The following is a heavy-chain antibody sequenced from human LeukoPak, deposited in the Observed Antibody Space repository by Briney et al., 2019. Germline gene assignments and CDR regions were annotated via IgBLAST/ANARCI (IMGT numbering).Heavy chain of an antibody. D-gene: IGHD6-6*01. V-gene: IGHV4-34*01. CDR2: INHSGST. CDR3: VITLNSSSDY. J-gene: IGHJ4*02. Sequence: SETLSLTCAVYGGSFSGYYWSWIRQPPGKGLEWIGEINHSGSTNYNPSLKSRVTISVDTSKNQFSLKLSSVTAADTAVYYCVITLNSSSDYWGQGTLVTVSS. CDR1: GGSFSGYY.